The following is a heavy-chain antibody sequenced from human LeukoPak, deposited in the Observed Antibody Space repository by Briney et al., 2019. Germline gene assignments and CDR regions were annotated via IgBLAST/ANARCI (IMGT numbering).Heavy chain of an antibody. CDR3: AKDRSRQQLWGSVKKWFDP. J-gene: IGHJ5*02. CDR1: GFTFSSYG. Sequence: GGSLRPSCAASGFTFSSYGMHWVRQAPGKGLEWVAFIRYDGSNKYYADSVKGRFTISRDNSKNTLYLQMNSLRAEDTAVYYCAKDRSRQQLWGSVKKWFDPWGQGTLVTVSS. D-gene: IGHD6-13*01. V-gene: IGHV3-30*02. CDR2: IRYDGSNK.